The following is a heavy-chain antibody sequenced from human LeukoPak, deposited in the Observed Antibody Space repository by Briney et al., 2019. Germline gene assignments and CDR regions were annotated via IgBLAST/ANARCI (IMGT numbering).Heavy chain of an antibody. CDR3: ARGPNSNWSGLDN. Sequence: GGSLRLSCTASGFSLSGYWMHWVRQVPGKGLVWLSRMNSDGRTTNYADSVKGRFIISRDNAKNTLYLQTNSLRAEDTALYYCARGPNSNWSGLDNWGQGTLLTVSS. CDR2: MNSDGRTT. CDR1: GFSLSGYW. D-gene: IGHD4-11*01. J-gene: IGHJ4*02. V-gene: IGHV3-74*01.